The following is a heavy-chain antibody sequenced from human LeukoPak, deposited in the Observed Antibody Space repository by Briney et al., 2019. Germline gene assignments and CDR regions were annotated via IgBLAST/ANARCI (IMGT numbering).Heavy chain of an antibody. CDR1: GYTFTGYY. CDR2: INPNSGGT. J-gene: IGHJ4*02. D-gene: IGHD6-19*01. CDR3: ARGSLQQWLVLGY. V-gene: IGHV1-2*02. Sequence: ASVKVSCKASGYTFTGYYMHWVRQAPGQGLEWMGWINPNSGGTNYAQKFQGRVTMTRDTSIGTAYMELSRLRSDDTAVYYCARGSLQQWLVLGYWGQGTLVTVSS.